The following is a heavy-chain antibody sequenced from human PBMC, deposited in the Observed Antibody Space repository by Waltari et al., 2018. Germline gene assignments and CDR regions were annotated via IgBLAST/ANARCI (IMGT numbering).Heavy chain of an antibody. V-gene: IGHV1-18*01. CDR2: ISGYNGDA. CDR3: ARDDVDSSAFGGF. CDR1: GYIFSKYG. J-gene: IGHJ4*02. Sequence: QLVQSGAEVKKPGASVKGSCKGTGYIFSKYGVTWVRQAPGQGLEWMGWISGYNGDAKYEEKFEGRVTMTRDTSTSTAYMEIRGLRSDDTAVYFCARDDVDSSAFGGFWGQGTQVTVSS. D-gene: IGHD3-16*01.